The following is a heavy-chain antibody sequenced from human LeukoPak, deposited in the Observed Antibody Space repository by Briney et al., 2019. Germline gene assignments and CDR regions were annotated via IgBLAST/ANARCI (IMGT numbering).Heavy chain of an antibody. V-gene: IGHV3-23*01. D-gene: IGHD6-13*01. CDR2: VSGGGDST. Sequence: GGSLRLSCAASGFTFSNYAMSWVRQAPGKGLEWVSSVSGGGDSTYYADSVRGRFTISRDNSQNSLYLQMNSLRAEDTAVYYCAKRIAAAGPYFDYWGQGTLVTVSS. J-gene: IGHJ4*02. CDR1: GFTFSNYA. CDR3: AKRIAAAGPYFDY.